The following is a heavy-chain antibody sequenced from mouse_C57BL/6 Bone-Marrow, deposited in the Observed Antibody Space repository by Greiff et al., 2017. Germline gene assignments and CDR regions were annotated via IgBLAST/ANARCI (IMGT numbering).Heavy chain of an antibody. CDR3: ARGQLRRIFAD. CDR2: IYPGDGDT. Sequence: QVQLQQSGPELVKPGASVKISCKASGYAFSSSWMNWVKQRPGKGLEWIGRIYPGDGDTNYNGKFKGKATLTADNSSSTAYMQLSSLTSEDSAVYFCARGQLRRIFADWGQGTLVTVSA. J-gene: IGHJ3*01. CDR1: GYAFSSSW. D-gene: IGHD2-4*01. V-gene: IGHV1-82*01.